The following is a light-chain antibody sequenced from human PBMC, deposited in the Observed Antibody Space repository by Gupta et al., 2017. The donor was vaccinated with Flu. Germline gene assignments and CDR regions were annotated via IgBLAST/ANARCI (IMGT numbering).Light chain of an antibody. J-gene: IGLJ1*01. CDR1: SSDIGTYNR. CDR3: SSYTSSYTYV. Sequence: QSALTQPPSVSGSPGQSVTISCTGTSSDIGTYNRVSWYQQPPGTAPKLIIYEVSNRPSGVPDRFSGSKSGNTASLTISGLQGEDEADYYCSSYTSSYTYVFRTGTKVTVL. CDR2: EVS. V-gene: IGLV2-18*02.